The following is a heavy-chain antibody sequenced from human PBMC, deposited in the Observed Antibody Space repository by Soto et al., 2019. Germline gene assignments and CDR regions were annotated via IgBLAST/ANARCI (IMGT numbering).Heavy chain of an antibody. D-gene: IGHD6-13*01. J-gene: IGHJ4*02. CDR3: ARDEGAAGLLVFDY. Sequence: QVQLVESGGGVVQPGRSLRLSCAASGFTFSSYAMHWVRQAPGKGLEWVAVISYDGSNKYYADSVKGRFTISRDNSKNTLYLQMNSLRAEDTAVYYCARDEGAAGLLVFDYWGQGTLVTVSS. CDR2: ISYDGSNK. V-gene: IGHV3-30-3*01. CDR1: GFTFSSYA.